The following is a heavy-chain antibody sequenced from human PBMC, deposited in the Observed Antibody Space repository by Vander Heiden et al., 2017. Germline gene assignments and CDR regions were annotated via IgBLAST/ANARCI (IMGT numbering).Heavy chain of an antibody. Sequence: EVQLVESGGGLVQPGRSLRLSCTASGFTFGDFALSWFRQAPGKGLEWVGFIRSKAYGGTTEYAASVKGRFTISRDDSKSIAYLQMNSLKTEDTAVYYCTRNLDIVVVVAVDYWGQGTLVTVSS. J-gene: IGHJ4*02. CDR1: GFTFGDFA. V-gene: IGHV3-49*03. D-gene: IGHD2-15*01. CDR3: TRNLDIVVVVAVDY. CDR2: IRSKAYGGTT.